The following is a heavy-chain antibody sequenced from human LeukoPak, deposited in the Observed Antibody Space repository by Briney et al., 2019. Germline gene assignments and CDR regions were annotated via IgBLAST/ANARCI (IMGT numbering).Heavy chain of an antibody. V-gene: IGHV4-61*02. J-gene: IGHJ4*02. CDR2: IYTSGST. D-gene: IGHD3-22*01. Sequence: PSETLSLTCTVSGGSISSGSYYWSWIRQPAGKGLEWIGRIYTSGSTNYNPSLKSRVTISVDTSKNQFSLKLSSVTAADTAVYYCASHSPYDSSGYPNWGQGTLVTVSS. CDR1: GGSISSGSYY. CDR3: ASHSPYDSSGYPN.